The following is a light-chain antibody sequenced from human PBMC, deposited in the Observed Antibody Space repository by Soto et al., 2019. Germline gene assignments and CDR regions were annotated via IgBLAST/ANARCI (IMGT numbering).Light chain of an antibody. Sequence: DIVMTQSPDSLAVSLGERATINCKSSQSVLYSSNNKNYLAWYQQKPGQPPKMLIYWASTRESGVPDRFSGSGSGTEFTLTICSLQAEDVAVYYCQQYYSPPRTFGGGTKVEIK. J-gene: IGKJ4*01. V-gene: IGKV4-1*01. CDR2: WAS. CDR1: QSVLYSSNNKNY. CDR3: QQYYSPPRT.